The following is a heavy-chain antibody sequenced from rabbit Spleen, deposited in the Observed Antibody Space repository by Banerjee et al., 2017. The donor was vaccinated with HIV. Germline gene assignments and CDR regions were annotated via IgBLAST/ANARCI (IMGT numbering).Heavy chain of an antibody. CDR1: GFDLSSYYY. V-gene: IGHV1S43*01. J-gene: IGHJ4*01. CDR2: IYTSSGST. CDR3: ARDLDGVIGWNFGW. D-gene: IGHD1-1*01. Sequence: QSLEESGGGLVKPGASLTLTCKASGFDLSSYYYLCWVRQAPGKGPEWIACIYTSSGSTWYASWVNGRFTISRSTSLNTVDLKMTSLTAADTATYFCARDLDGVIGWNFGWWGPGTLVTVS.